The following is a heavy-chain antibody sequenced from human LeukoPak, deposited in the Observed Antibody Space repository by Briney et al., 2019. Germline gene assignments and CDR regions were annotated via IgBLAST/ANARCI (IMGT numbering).Heavy chain of an antibody. Sequence: ASVKVSCKASGYTFSGHYMHWVRQAPGQGLEWMGWINPHFGGTKYAQNFQGRVTMTRDTSISTAYMELSRVRSDDTAVYYCVRVEAKSGSYYFYDYWGQGTLVTVSS. CDR3: VRVEAKSGSYYFYDY. D-gene: IGHD1-26*01. J-gene: IGHJ4*02. CDR2: INPHFGGT. CDR1: GYTFSGHY. V-gene: IGHV1-2*02.